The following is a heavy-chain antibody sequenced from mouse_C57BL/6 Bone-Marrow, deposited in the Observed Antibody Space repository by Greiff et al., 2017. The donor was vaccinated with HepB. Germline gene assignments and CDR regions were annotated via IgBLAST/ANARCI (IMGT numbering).Heavy chain of an antibody. J-gene: IGHJ3*01. V-gene: IGHV1-54*01. CDR3: ARENFLAWFAY. CDR2: INPGSGGT. Sequence: QVQLQQSGAELVRPGTSVKVSCKASGYAFTNYLIGWVKQRPGQGLEWIGVINPGSGGTNYQEKFKGKATLTADKSSSTVYMQLSSLTSEDSAVYFCARENFLAWFAYWGQGTLVTVSA. CDR1: GYAFTNYL.